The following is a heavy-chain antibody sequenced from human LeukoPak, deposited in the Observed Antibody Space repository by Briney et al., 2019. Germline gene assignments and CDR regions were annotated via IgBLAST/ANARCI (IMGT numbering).Heavy chain of an antibody. CDR3: ARGSGIYDFWSSYQPPSDY. CDR1: GYTFTSYD. D-gene: IGHD3-3*01. Sequence: ASVKVSCKASGYTFTSYDINWVRQATGQGLEWMGWMNPNSDNTGYAQKFQGRVTMTRNTSISTAYMELSSLRSEDTAVYYCARGSGIYDFWSSYQPPSDYWGQGTLVTVSS. V-gene: IGHV1-8*01. CDR2: MNPNSDNT. J-gene: IGHJ4*02.